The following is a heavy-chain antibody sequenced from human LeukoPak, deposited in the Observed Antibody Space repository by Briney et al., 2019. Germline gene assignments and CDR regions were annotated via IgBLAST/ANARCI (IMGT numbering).Heavy chain of an antibody. Sequence: PGGSLRLSCAASGFTFSSYAMSWVRQSPGKGLEWVSAISGSGGNTYSADSVKGRCTISRDNSKETLFLHMNSLRAEDTAVYYCARGMSATSGYLELEYWGQGTLVTVST. D-gene: IGHD3-22*01. CDR3: ARGMSATSGYLELEY. CDR1: GFTFSSYA. CDR2: ISGSGGNT. V-gene: IGHV3-23*01. J-gene: IGHJ4*02.